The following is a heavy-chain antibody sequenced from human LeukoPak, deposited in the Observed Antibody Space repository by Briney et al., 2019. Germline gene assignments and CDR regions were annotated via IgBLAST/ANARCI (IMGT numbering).Heavy chain of an antibody. CDR3: VRDKLSGATLLDY. V-gene: IGHV3-7*03. CDR1: GFTFSRYW. CDR2: MNPDGGEK. Sequence: PGGSLRLSCAASGFTFSRYWMSWVRQALGKGLEWVANMNPDGGEKYCVDSVKGRFTISRDNAKNSLYLQMNSLRAEDTAVYYCVRDKLSGATLLDYWGQGSLVTVSS. J-gene: IGHJ4*02. D-gene: IGHD1-26*01.